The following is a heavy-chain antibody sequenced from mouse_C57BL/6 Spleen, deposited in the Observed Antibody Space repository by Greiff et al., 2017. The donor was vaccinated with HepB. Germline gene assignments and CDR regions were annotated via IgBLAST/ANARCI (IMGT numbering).Heavy chain of an antibody. Sequence: VQLQQSGAELVRPGASVKLSCTASGFTINDYYMHWVKQRPEQGLEWIGRIDPEDGDTEYAPKFQGKATMTADTSSNTAYLQLSSLTSKDTAVYYCATVYYSNDYYAMDDWGQGTSVTVSS. CDR1: GFTINDYY. CDR3: ATVYYSNDYYAMDD. J-gene: IGHJ4*01. V-gene: IGHV14-1*01. D-gene: IGHD2-5*01. CDR2: IDPEDGDT.